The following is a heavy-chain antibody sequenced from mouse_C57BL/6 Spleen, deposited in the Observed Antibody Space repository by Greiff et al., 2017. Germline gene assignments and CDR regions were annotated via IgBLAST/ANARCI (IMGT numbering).Heavy chain of an antibody. Sequence: VQLHQPGAELVMPGASVKLSCKASGYTFTSYWMHWVKQRPGQGLEWIGEIDPSDSYTNYNQKFKGKSTLTVDKSSSTAYMQLSSLTSEDSAVYYCARGWLPYYAMDYWGQGTSVTVSA. CDR3: ARGWLPYYAMDY. V-gene: IGHV1-69*01. D-gene: IGHD2-2*01. CDR1: GYTFTSYW. J-gene: IGHJ4*01. CDR2: IDPSDSYT.